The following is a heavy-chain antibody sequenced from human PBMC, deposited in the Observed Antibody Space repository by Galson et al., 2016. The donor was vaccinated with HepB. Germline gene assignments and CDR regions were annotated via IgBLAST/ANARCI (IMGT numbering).Heavy chain of an antibody. D-gene: IGHD2-21*02. CDR3: AKLDCGRNCPRDY. J-gene: IGHJ4*02. V-gene: IGHV3-30*18. CDR2: ISNDGSDK. CDR1: GFTFSGRG. Sequence: SLRLSCAASGFTFSGRGMHWVRQAPGRGLEWVAVISNDGSDKQYVDSVKGRFTVSRDNSKNTLFLQMNSLRVEDTAVYYCAKLDCGRNCPRDYWGQGTQVTVSS.